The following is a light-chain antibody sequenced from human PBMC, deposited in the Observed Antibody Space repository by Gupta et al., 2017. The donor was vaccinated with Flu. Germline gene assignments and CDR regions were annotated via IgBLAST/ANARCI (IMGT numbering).Light chain of an antibody. CDR3: QQGDSNPWT. J-gene: IGKJ1*01. V-gene: IGKV1-39*01. CDR1: QSISSY. CDR2: AAS. Sequence: PSSLSASVGDRVTITCRASQSISSYLNWYQQTPGKAPRLLIYAASRVQSGVPSRFSGSGSGTDFTLTITSRQPEDVATYYCQQGDSNPWTFGQGTKVEIK.